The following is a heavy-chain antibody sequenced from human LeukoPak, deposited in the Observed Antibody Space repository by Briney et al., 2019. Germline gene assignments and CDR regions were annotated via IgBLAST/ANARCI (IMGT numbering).Heavy chain of an antibody. CDR2: IKSKTDGGTT. CDR3: TTDSSSSSYY. CDR1: GFSFSNAW. D-gene: IGHD6-6*01. J-gene: IGHJ4*02. V-gene: IGHV3-15*01. Sequence: PGRSLRLSCAASGFSFSNAWMSWVRQAPGKGLEWVGRIKSKTDGGTTEYAAPVKGRLNISRDDSKNTLYLQMNSLKTEDTDVYYCTTDSSSSSYYWGQGTLVTVSS.